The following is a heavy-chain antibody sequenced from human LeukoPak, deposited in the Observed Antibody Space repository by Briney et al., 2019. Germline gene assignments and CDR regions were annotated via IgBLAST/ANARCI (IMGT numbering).Heavy chain of an antibody. CDR1: GFTFSSYA. CDR3: ASRSDY. D-gene: IGHD1-14*01. J-gene: IGHJ4*02. CDR2: ISYDGSNK. Sequence: GGSLRLSCAASGFTFSSYAMHWVRQAPGKGLEWVAVISYDGSNKYYADSVKGRFTISRDNSKNTLYLQMNSLRAEDTAVYYCASRSDYWGQGTLVTVSP. V-gene: IGHV3-30-3*01.